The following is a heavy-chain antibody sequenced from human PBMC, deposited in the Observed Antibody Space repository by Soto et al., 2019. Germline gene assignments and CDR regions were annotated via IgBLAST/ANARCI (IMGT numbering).Heavy chain of an antibody. V-gene: IGHV3-23*01. Sequence: GGSLRLSCAASGFTFSSYAMSWVRQAPGKGLEWVSAISGSGGSTYYADSVKGRFTISRDNSKNTLYLQMNSLRAGDTAVYYCARSDGSGYSGYDLPFDYWGQGTLVTVSS. CDR1: GFTFSSYA. CDR3: ARSDGSGYSGYDLPFDY. D-gene: IGHD5-12*01. CDR2: ISGSGGST. J-gene: IGHJ4*02.